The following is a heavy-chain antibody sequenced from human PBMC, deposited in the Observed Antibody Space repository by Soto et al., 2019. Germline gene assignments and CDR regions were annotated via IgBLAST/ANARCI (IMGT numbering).Heavy chain of an antibody. CDR3: ARYGPGYYYYGMDV. CDR1: EFSVSNNY. J-gene: IGHJ6*02. V-gene: IGHV3-53*01. D-gene: IGHD3-10*01. CDR2: IYSGGST. Sequence: GGSLRLSCAASEFSVSNNYMSWVRQAPGKGLEWVSVIYSGGSTYYADSVKGRFTISRDNSKNTLYLQMNSLRAEDTAVYYCARYGPGYYYYGMDVWGQGTTVTVYS.